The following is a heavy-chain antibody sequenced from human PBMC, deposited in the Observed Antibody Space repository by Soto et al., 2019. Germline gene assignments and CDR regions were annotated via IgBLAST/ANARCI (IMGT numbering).Heavy chain of an antibody. D-gene: IGHD2-15*01. CDR3: ARIRDLGYCSGGSCYSFYDY. Sequence: QVTLKESGPVLVKPTETLTLTCTVSGFSLSNARMGVSWIRQPPGKALEWLAHIFSNDEKSYSTSLKSRLTISKDTSKSQVVLTMTNMDPVDTATYYCARIRDLGYCSGGSCYSFYDYWGQGTLVTVSS. V-gene: IGHV2-26*01. CDR1: GFSLSNARMG. J-gene: IGHJ4*02. CDR2: IFSNDEK.